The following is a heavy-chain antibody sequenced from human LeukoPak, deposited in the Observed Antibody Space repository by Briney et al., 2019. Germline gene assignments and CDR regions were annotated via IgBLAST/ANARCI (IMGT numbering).Heavy chain of an antibody. CDR3: AKLGTVTMVQDY. Sequence: PGGSLRLSCAASGFTFDDYAMHWVRQAPGKGLEWVSGISWNSGSIDYADSVKGRFTISRDNAKNSLYLQMIGLRDEDTAVYYCAKLGTVTMVQDYWGQGTLVTVSS. V-gene: IGHV3-9*01. CDR1: GFTFDDYA. D-gene: IGHD4-17*01. CDR2: ISWNSGSI. J-gene: IGHJ4*02.